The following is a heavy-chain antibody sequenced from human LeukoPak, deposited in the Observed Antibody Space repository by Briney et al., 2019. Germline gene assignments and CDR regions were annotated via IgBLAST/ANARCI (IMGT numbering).Heavy chain of an antibody. CDR3: ARAYYDFWSGYNFDY. D-gene: IGHD3-3*01. CDR1: GGSFSGYY. V-gene: IGHV4-34*01. Sequence: SETLSLTCAVYGGSFSGYYWSWIRQPPGEGLEWIGEINHSGSTNYNPSLKSRVTISVDTSKNQFSLKLSSVTAADTAVYYCARAYYDFWSGYNFDYWGQGTLVTVSS. J-gene: IGHJ4*02. CDR2: INHSGST.